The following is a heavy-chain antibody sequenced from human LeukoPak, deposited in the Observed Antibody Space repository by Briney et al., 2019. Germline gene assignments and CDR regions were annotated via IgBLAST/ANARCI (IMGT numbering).Heavy chain of an antibody. Sequence: TGGSLRLSCAASGFTFSTYWMSWVRQAPGKGLEWVANIKQDGSEKYYVDSVKGRFTISRDNAKNSLYLQMNSLRAEDTAVYYCARDGGSEYFDYWGQGTLVTVSS. J-gene: IGHJ4*02. D-gene: IGHD3-10*01. CDR3: ARDGGSEYFDY. CDR2: IKQDGSEK. CDR1: GFTFSTYW. V-gene: IGHV3-7*01.